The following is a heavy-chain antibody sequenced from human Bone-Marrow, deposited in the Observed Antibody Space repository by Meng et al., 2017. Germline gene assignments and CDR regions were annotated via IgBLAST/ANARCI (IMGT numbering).Heavy chain of an antibody. D-gene: IGHD5-18*01. CDR3: ARRYSYGARRNFDY. CDR2: INAGNGNT. Sequence: LVQDGPKGKKPGASVKVSCKVSGYTFTSYAMHWVRQAPGQRLEWMGWINAGNGNTKYSQKFQGRVTITRDTSASTAYMELSSLRSEDTAVYYCARRYSYGARRNFDYWGQGTLVTVSS. J-gene: IGHJ4*02. CDR1: GYTFTSYA. V-gene: IGHV1-3*01.